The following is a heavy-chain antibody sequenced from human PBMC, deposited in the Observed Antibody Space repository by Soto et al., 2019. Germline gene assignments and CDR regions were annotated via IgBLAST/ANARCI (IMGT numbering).Heavy chain of an antibody. CDR2: ILYRSQWTY. D-gene: IGHD1-26*01. V-gene: IGHV6-1*01. CDR3: ARGPRSWELLQARRLKDGMDV. CDR1: GDSVPSDSAA. J-gene: IGHJ6*02. Sequence: PSQTLSLTCAISGDSVPSDSAAWSWIRQSPSRGLEWLGRILYRSQWTYDYALSVESRITITPDTSKNQFSLKLSSVTAADTAVYYCARGPRSWELLQARRLKDGMDVWGQGTTVTVSS.